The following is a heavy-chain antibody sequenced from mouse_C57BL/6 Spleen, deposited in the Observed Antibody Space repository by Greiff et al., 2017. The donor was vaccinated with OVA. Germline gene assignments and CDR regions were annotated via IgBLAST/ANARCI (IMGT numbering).Heavy chain of an antibody. CDR1: GYTFTSYW. V-gene: IGHV1-55*01. Sequence: QVQLQQPGAELVKPGASVKMSCKASGYTFTSYWITWVKQRPGQGLEWIGDIYPGSGSTNYNEKFKSKATLTVDTSSSTAYMRLSSLTSEDSAVYYCARGTLYYYGSSAFAYWGQGTLVTVSA. D-gene: IGHD1-1*01. CDR2: IYPGSGST. J-gene: IGHJ3*01. CDR3: ARGTLYYYGSSAFAY.